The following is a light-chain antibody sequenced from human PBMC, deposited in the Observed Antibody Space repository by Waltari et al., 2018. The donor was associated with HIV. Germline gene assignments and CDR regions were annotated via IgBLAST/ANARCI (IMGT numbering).Light chain of an antibody. CDR3: QQSYGIPRT. Sequence: DIQMTQSPSSLSASVGDSVPITRRPRQSINSYLNWYQQKPRKAPKLLIYCASSLQSGVPSRFSGSGSGTHFTLTISSLQPEDVATYYCQQSYGIPRTFGVGTTVEIK. V-gene: IGKV1-39*01. J-gene: IGKJ4*02. CDR1: QSINSY. CDR2: CAS.